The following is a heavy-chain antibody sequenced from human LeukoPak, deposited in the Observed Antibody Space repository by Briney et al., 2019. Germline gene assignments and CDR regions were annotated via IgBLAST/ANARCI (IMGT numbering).Heavy chain of an antibody. CDR3: ARSHNHGAPFPDY. D-gene: IGHD1-14*01. J-gene: IGHJ4*02. V-gene: IGHV3-21*01. Sequence: PGGSLRLSCAASGFTFSSYSMNWVRQAPGKGLEWVSSISSSSSYIYYADSVKGRFTISRDNAKNSLYLQMNSLRAEDTAVYYCARSHNHGAPFPDYWGQGTLVTVSS. CDR2: ISSSSSYI. CDR1: GFTFSSYS.